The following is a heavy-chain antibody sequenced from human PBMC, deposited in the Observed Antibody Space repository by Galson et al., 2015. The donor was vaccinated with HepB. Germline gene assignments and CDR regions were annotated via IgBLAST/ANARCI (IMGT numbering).Heavy chain of an antibody. CDR3: VAATLGYYYYYMDV. J-gene: IGHJ6*03. D-gene: IGHD2-15*01. CDR1: GFTFSSYA. CDR2: ISYDGSNK. V-gene: IGHV3-30-3*01. Sequence: SLRLSCAASGFTFSSYAMHWVRQAPGKGLEWVAVISYDGSNKYYADSVKGRFTISRDNSKNTLYLQMNSLRAEDTAVYYCVAATLGYYYYYMDVWGKGTTVTVSS.